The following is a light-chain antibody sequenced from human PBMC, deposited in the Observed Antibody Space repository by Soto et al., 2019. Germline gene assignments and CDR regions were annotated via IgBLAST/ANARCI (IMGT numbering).Light chain of an antibody. V-gene: IGKV1-5*03. J-gene: IGKJ1*01. CDR1: QSISSW. CDR3: QQYSSYQRP. Sequence: DIQMTQSPSTLSASVGDRVTITCRASQSISSWLAWYQQKPGKAPNLLIYKASSLESGVPSRFSGSGSGTEFTLTISSLQPDDFATYYCQQYSSYQRPFGQGTKVEIK. CDR2: KAS.